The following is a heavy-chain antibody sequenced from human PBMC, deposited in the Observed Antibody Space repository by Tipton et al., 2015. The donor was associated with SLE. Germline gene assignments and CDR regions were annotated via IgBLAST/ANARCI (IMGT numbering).Heavy chain of an antibody. J-gene: IGHJ6*02. CDR3: AIHPYYDFWSGYWAPGMDV. CDR1: GGSFSGYY. Sequence: GLVKPSETLSLTCAVYGGSFSGYYWSWIRQPPGKGLEWIGEINHTGSTNYNPSLKSRVTMSVDTSKNQFSLKLNSVTAADTAVYYCAIHPYYDFWSGYWAPGMDVWGQWTTVTVSS. CDR2: INHTGST. V-gene: IGHV4-34*01. D-gene: IGHD3-3*01.